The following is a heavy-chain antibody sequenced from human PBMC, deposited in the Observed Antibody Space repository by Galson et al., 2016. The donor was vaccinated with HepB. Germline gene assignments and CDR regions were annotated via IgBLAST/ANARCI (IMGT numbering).Heavy chain of an antibody. V-gene: IGHV3-30-3*01. CDR1: GFTFSDWD. CDR2: ISKTGDTT. Sequence: SLRLPCAASGFTFSDWDFHWVCQAPGKGLDWVAVISKTGDTTFYGDSVKGRFTISRDNSKNTVDLQIHSLRSEDAAVYFCARDFKLGAPDYMDVWGKGTTVTVS. D-gene: IGHD1-26*01. CDR3: ARDFKLGAPDYMDV. J-gene: IGHJ6*03.